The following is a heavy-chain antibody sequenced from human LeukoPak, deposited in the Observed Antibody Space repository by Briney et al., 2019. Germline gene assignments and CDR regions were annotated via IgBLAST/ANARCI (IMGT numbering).Heavy chain of an antibody. CDR1: GFIFRDYA. V-gene: IGHV3-49*04. D-gene: IGHD4-17*01. CDR3: AREQYGDYFDY. CDR2: IRSTAYGGTS. J-gene: IGHJ4*02. Sequence: GGSLRLSCVASGFIFRDYAMSWVRQAPGKGLEWVGFIRSTAYGGTSEYAASVKGRFTISRDDSNSITYLQMNSLKSEDTAVYYCAREQYGDYFDYWGQGTLVTVSS.